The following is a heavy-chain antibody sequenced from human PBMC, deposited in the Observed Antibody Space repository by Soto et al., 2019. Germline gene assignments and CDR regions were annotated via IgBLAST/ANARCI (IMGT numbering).Heavy chain of an antibody. D-gene: IGHD6-6*01. V-gene: IGHV3-23*01. CDR2: ISGSGGST. J-gene: IGHJ4*02. Sequence: EVQLLESGGGLVQPGGSLSLSCAASGFTFSSYAMSWVRQAPGKGLEWVSAISGSGGSTYYADSVKGRFTISRDNSKNTLYLQMNSLRAEDTAVYYCAKLDSSSSGVDYWGQGTLVTVSS. CDR1: GFTFSSYA. CDR3: AKLDSSSSGVDY.